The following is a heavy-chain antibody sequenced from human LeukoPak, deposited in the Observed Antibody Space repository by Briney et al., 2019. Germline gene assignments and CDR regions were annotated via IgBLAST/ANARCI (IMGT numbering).Heavy chain of an antibody. V-gene: IGHV1-2*06. J-gene: IGHJ4*02. Sequence: ASVKVSCTASGYTFTGFYMHWVRQAPGQGLEWMGRISPNSGGTNYAQKLQGRVTMTTDTSTSTAYMELRSLRSDDTAVYYCARGGVAGDFDYWGQGTLVTVSS. CDR3: ARGGVAGDFDY. D-gene: IGHD6-19*01. CDR1: GYTFTGFY. CDR2: ISPNSGGT.